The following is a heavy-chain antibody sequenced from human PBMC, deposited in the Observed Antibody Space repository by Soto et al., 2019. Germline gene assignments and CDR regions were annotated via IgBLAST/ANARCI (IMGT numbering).Heavy chain of an antibody. V-gene: IGHV5-51*01. J-gene: IGHJ4*02. CDR3: ATRYSGSYYFDY. Sequence: GESLKISCKASGHSFTDFWIAWVRQMPGKGPEWMGLIYPGDSDTRYNPPFQGQVTISADKSVTTIYLQWSSLKASDTAMYFCATRYSGSYYFDYWGQGTQVTVSS. CDR2: IYPGDSDT. CDR1: GHSFTDFW. D-gene: IGHD5-12*01.